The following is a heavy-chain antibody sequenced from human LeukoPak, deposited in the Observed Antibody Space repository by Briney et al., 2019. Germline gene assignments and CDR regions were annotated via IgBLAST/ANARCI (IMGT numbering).Heavy chain of an antibody. CDR1: GSTFGGNA. D-gene: IGHD7-27*01. V-gene: IGHV3-23*01. Sequence: GGSLSPSWAALGSTFGGNAWSWVRQAQGKGWKWSSAISGSGGSTYYADSVKGRFTISRDNSKNTLYLQMNSLRAEDTAVYYCATGSDYWGPDPDDYWGQGTLVTVSS. CDR3: ATGSDYWGPDPDDY. CDR2: ISGSGGST. J-gene: IGHJ4*02.